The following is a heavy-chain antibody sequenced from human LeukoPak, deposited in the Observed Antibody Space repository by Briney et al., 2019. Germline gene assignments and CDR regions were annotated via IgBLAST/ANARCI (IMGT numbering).Heavy chain of an antibody. CDR1: GGSISSSSYY. D-gene: IGHD3-22*01. J-gene: IGHJ6*02. CDR2: IYYSGST. Sequence: SETLSLTCTVSGGSISSSSYYWGWIRQPPGKGLEWIGSIYYSGSTYYNPSLKSRVTISVDTSKNQFSLKLSSVTAADTAVYYCARGVVVITTSGFNYYYGMDVWGQGTTVTVSS. CDR3: ARGVVVITTSGFNYYYGMDV. V-gene: IGHV4-39*01.